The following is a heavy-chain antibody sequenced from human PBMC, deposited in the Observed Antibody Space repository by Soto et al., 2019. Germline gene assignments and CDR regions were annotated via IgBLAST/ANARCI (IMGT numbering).Heavy chain of an antibody. V-gene: IGHV1-18*01. Sequence: ASVKVSCKASGYTFTSYGISWVRQAPGQGLEWMGWISAYNGNTNYAQKLQGRVTMTTDTSTSTAYMELRSLRSDDTAVYYCARAPVAVDYDVWSGYYYFDYWGQGTLVTVSS. CDR3: ARAPVAVDYDVWSGYYYFDY. D-gene: IGHD3-3*01. CDR1: GYTFTSYG. J-gene: IGHJ4*02. CDR2: ISAYNGNT.